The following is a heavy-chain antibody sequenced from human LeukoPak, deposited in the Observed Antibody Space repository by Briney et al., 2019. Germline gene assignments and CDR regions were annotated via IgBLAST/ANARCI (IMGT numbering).Heavy chain of an antibody. CDR2: MWDDGTNE. Sequence: GTSLRLSCTASGFNFGIYGMHWVRQAPGKGLEWVAVMWDDGTNEYYVESVKGRFTISRDNGKRTLYLQMNSLRVEDTAVYYCARTDQQLAVDYWGQGTLVTVSS. D-gene: IGHD6-13*01. J-gene: IGHJ4*02. V-gene: IGHV3-33*01. CDR3: ARTDQQLAVDY. CDR1: GFNFGIYG.